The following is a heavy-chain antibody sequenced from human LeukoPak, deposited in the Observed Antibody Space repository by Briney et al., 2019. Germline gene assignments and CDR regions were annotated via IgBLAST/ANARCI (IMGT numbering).Heavy chain of an antibody. CDR3: ARDPEKNYYDSSGYYNK. J-gene: IGHJ4*02. CDR1: GFTFSSYW. V-gene: IGHV3-74*01. CDR2: INSDGSST. Sequence: PGGSLRLSCVASGFTFSSYWMHWVRQAPGKGLVCVSRINSDGSSTSYADSVKGRFTISRDNAKNTLYLQMNSLRAEDTAVYYCARDPEKNYYDSSGYYNKWGQGTLVTVSS. D-gene: IGHD3-22*01.